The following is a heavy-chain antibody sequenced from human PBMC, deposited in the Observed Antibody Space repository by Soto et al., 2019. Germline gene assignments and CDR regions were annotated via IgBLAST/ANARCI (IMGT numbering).Heavy chain of an antibody. CDR2: IIPIFGTA. D-gene: IGHD3-22*01. V-gene: IGHV1-69*01. CDR1: GGTFSSYA. J-gene: IGHJ3*02. Sequence: QVQLVQSGAEVKKPGSSVKVSCKASGGTFSSYAFSWVRQAPGQGLEWMGGIIPIFGTANYAQKFQGRVTITADESTSTAYMELSSLRSEDTAVYYCARDGRDYDSSTSGAFDIWGQGTMVTVSS. CDR3: ARDGRDYDSSTSGAFDI.